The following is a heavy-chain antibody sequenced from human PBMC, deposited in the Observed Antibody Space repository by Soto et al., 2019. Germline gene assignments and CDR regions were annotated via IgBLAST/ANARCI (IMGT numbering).Heavy chain of an antibody. J-gene: IGHJ4*02. Sequence: QLHLMQSGAEVKKAGSSVKVSCKASGGTVSSYAITWVRQAPGKGLEWMGVFIPIFVSAHYAPKFQGRITITADESTSTAYMELSGLTSEDTAIYYCARDVSSDTTGFRGYDLWGQGPQVTVSS. D-gene: IGHD3-10*01. CDR2: FIPIFVSA. CDR3: ARDVSSDTTGFRGYDL. CDR1: GGTVSSYA. V-gene: IGHV1-69*01.